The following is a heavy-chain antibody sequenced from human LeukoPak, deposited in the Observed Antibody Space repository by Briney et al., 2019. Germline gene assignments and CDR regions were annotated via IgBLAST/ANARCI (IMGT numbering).Heavy chain of an antibody. Sequence: GGSLRLSCAASGLTFSNYNMNWVRQAPGKGLEWVSYISSSSSTIFYADSVKGRFTISRDNAKNSLYLQMNSLRDEGTAVYYCARGLPIDFWGQGTLVTISS. CDR2: ISSSSSTI. CDR3: ARGLPIDF. J-gene: IGHJ4*02. CDR1: GLTFSNYN. V-gene: IGHV3-48*02.